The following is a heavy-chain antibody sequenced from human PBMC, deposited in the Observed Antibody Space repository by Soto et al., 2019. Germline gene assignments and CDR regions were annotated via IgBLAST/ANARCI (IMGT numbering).Heavy chain of an antibody. CDR3: AKDYYDILTGPAEYYFDY. J-gene: IGHJ4*02. D-gene: IGHD3-9*01. Sequence: TGGSLRLSCAASGFTFSSYAMSWVRQAPGKGLEWVSAISGSGGSTYYADSVKGRFTISRDNSKNTLYLQMNSLRAEDTAVYYCAKDYYDILTGPAEYYFDYWGQGTLVTVSS. CDR1: GFTFSSYA. V-gene: IGHV3-23*01. CDR2: ISGSGGST.